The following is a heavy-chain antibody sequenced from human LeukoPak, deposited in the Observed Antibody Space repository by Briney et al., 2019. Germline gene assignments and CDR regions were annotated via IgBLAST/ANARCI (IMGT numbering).Heavy chain of an antibody. J-gene: IGHJ3*02. Sequence: GSSVKVSCKTSGGTFNSYGFNWVRQAPGQGLEWMGGIIPIFRTSNYAQKFQGRVTITTDGSSTTAYMEMSNLRFDDTAVYYCARALVQPSGAFDIWGQVTMVTVSS. CDR3: ARALVQPSGAFDI. CDR2: IIPIFRTS. V-gene: IGHV1-69*05. CDR1: GGTFNSYG. D-gene: IGHD1-26*01.